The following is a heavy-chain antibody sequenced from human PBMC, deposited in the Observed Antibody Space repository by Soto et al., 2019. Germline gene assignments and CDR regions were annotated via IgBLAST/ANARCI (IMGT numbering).Heavy chain of an antibody. CDR2: ISPYDGNT. CDR3: ETDQKDGYNFFDY. V-gene: IGHV1-18*01. J-gene: IGHJ4*02. CDR1: GYTFTSYG. Sequence: ASVKVSCKTSGYTFTSYGISWVRQAPGQGLEWMGWISPYDGNTNFAQKLQGRVTLTTDTSTSTAYMDLRSLRSDDTAENYYETDQKDGYNFFDYWGQGTLVTVSS. D-gene: IGHD5-12*01.